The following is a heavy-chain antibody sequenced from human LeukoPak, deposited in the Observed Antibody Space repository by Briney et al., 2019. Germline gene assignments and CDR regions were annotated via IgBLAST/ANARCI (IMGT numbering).Heavy chain of an antibody. Sequence: GGSLRLSCAASGFTFSSFEMDWVRQAPGKGLEWVSSISSSSSYIYYADSVKGRFTISRDNAKNSLYLQMNSLRAEDTAVYYCAELGITMIGGVWGKGTTVTISS. D-gene: IGHD3-10*02. CDR1: GFTFSSFE. CDR2: ISSSSSYI. V-gene: IGHV3-21*01. CDR3: AELGITMIGGV. J-gene: IGHJ6*04.